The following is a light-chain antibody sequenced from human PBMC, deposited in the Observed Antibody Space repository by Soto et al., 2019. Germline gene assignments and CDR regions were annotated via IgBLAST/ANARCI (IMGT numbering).Light chain of an antibody. CDR2: GAS. J-gene: IGKJ1*01. CDR3: QQYGSSGT. CDR1: QSVSSSY. Sequence: EIVLKQSPGTLSLSPGERATLSCRASQSVSSSYLAWYQQKPGQAPRLLIYGASNRATGIPDRFSGSGSGTDFTLTISRLEPEDFAVYYCQQYGSSGTFGQGAKADI. V-gene: IGKV3-20*01.